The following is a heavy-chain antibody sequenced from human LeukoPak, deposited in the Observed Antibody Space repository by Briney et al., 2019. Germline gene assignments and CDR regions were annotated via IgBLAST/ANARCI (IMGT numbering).Heavy chain of an antibody. CDR1: GYTFTGYY. CDR2: VNPNNGGT. CDR3: ARESGSYHGNDY. D-gene: IGHD1-26*01. V-gene: IGHV1-2*06. Sequence: ASVKVSCKASGYTFTGYYMHWVRQAPGQGLEWMGRVNPNNGGTNCAQKFQGRVTMTGDTSISTAYMELNSLRSDDTAMYYCARESGSYHGNDYWGQGTLVTVSS. J-gene: IGHJ4*02.